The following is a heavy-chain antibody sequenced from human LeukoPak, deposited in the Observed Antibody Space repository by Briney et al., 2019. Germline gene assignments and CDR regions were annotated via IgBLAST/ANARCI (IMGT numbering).Heavy chain of an antibody. J-gene: IGHJ3*02. CDR1: GFTFSSYS. CDR2: ISSSSSYI. D-gene: IGHD3-22*01. CDR3: ARDSIPGYDSSGYMVAFDI. V-gene: IGHV3-21*04. Sequence: GGSLRLSCAASGFTFSSYSMNWVRQAPGKGLEGVSSISSSSSYIYYADSVKGRFTISRDNAKNSLYLQMNSLRAEDTAVYYCARDSIPGYDSSGYMVAFDIWGQGTMVTVSS.